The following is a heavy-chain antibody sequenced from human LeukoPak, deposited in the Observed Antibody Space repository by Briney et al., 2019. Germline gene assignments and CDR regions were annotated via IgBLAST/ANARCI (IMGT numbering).Heavy chain of an antibody. V-gene: IGHV1-69*13. CDR2: IIPIFGTA. CDR1: GYSFTSHY. Sequence: GASVKVSCKASGYSFTSHYMHWVRQAPGQGLEWMGGIIPIFGTANYAQKFQGRVTITADESTSTAYMELSSLRSEDTAVYYCARDRSSSWYSPLDYWGQGTLVTVSS. D-gene: IGHD6-13*01. J-gene: IGHJ4*02. CDR3: ARDRSSSWYSPLDY.